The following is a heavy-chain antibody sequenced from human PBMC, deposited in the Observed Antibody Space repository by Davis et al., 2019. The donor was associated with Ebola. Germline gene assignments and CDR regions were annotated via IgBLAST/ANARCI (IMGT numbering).Heavy chain of an antibody. Sequence: GESLNISCAASGFVSRNYVMSRVRQAPGKGLEWVSTLGTSADTYYADSVKGRFTISRDNSKNTLYLQMNGLRVEDTAIYYCAKDTSNIWFDIWGQGTNVTVSS. CDR1: GFVSRNYV. V-gene: IGHV3-23*01. CDR3: AKDTSNIWFDI. J-gene: IGHJ3*02. CDR2: LGTSADT. D-gene: IGHD1-26*01.